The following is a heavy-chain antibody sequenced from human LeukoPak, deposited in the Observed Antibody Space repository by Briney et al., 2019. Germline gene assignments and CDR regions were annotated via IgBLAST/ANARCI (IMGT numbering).Heavy chain of an antibody. Sequence: GGSLRLSCVASGFTFRSYVLSWVRQAPGKGLEWVSALSGSGESTYYADAVKGRFTISRDNSKNTVYLQMNGLRAEDTALYYCAKVQQLATIYYFDYWGQGSLVTVSS. CDR3: AKVQQLATIYYFDY. CDR2: LSGSGEST. CDR1: GFTFRSYV. J-gene: IGHJ4*02. V-gene: IGHV3-23*01. D-gene: IGHD6-13*01.